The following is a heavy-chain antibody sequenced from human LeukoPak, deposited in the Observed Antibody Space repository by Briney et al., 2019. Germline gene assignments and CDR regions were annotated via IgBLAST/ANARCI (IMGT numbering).Heavy chain of an antibody. CDR2: IYTSGST. D-gene: IGHD3-22*01. Sequence: PSETLSLTCTVAGGSISSYYWSWIRQPAGKGLEWIGRIYTSGSTNYNPSLKSRVTMSVDTSKKQFSLNLSSVTAADTAMYYCARGRIYYDSTGYLIWGQGTMVTVSS. J-gene: IGHJ3*02. CDR3: ARGRIYYDSTGYLI. CDR1: GGSISSYY. V-gene: IGHV4-4*07.